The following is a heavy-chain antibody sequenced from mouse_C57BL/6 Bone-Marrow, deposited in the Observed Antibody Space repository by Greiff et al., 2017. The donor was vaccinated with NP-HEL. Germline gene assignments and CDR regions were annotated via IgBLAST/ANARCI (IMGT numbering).Heavy chain of an antibody. V-gene: IGHV5-12*01. CDR3: ARGGCNYWYFDV. CDR2: ISNGGGST. Sequence: EVQVVESGGGLVQPGGSLKLSCAASGFTFSDYYMYWVRQTPEKRLEWVAYISNGGGSTYYPDTVKGRFTISRDNAKNTLYLQMSRLKSEDTAMYYCARGGCNYWYFDVWGTGTTVTVAS. CDR1: GFTFSDYY. J-gene: IGHJ1*03.